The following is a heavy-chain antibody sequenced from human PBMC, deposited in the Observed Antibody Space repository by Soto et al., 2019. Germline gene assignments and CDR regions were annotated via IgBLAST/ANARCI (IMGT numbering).Heavy chain of an antibody. V-gene: IGHV4-30-4*01. D-gene: IGHD3-9*01. J-gene: IGHJ5*02. CDR3: ARVHYDTRNNWFDP. Sequence: SETLSLTCTVSGGSISSGDYYWSWIRQPPGKGLEWIGYIYYGGSTYYNPSLKSRVTISVDTSKNQFSLKLSSVTAADTAVYYCARVHYDTRNNWFDPWGQGTLVTVSS. CDR1: GGSISSGDYY. CDR2: IYYGGST.